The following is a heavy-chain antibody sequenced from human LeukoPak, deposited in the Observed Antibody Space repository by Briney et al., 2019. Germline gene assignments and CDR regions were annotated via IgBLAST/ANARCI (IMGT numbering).Heavy chain of an antibody. CDR1: GNYW. Sequence: GGSLRLSCAASGNYWMHWVRQVPGKGLVWVSHINSDGSWTSYADSVKGRFTISKDNAKNTVYLQMSSLRAEDTAVYYCVSFYETYWGRGTLVTVSS. CDR2: INSDGSWT. V-gene: IGHV3-74*01. J-gene: IGHJ4*02. CDR3: VSFYETY. D-gene: IGHD2/OR15-2a*01.